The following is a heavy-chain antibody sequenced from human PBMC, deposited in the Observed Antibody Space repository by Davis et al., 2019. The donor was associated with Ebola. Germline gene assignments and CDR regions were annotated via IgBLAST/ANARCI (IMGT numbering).Heavy chain of an antibody. CDR2: IYYSGST. CDR1: GGSISSYY. V-gene: IGHV4-59*08. Sequence: PSETLSLTCTVSGGSISSYYWSWIRQPPGKGLEWIGYIYYSGSTNYNPSLKSRVTISVDTSKNQFSLKLSSVTAADTAVYYCARAGWFRERGWWFDPWGQGTLVTVSS. J-gene: IGHJ5*02. CDR3: ARAGWFRERGWWFDP. D-gene: IGHD3-10*01.